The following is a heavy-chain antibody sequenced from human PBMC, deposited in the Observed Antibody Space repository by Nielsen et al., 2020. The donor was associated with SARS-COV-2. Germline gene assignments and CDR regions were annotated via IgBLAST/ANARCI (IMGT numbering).Heavy chain of an antibody. J-gene: IGHJ6*03. V-gene: IGHV1-46*01. CDR3: ARPITNNYYYYMDV. Sequence: ASVKVSCKASGYTFTNYGISWVRQAPGQGLEWMGIINPSDSRTNYAQKFQDRVTMTRDTSTSTAYMELRSLRSDDTAVYYCARPITNNYYYYMDVWGKGTTVTVSS. CDR2: INPSDSRT. CDR1: GYTFTNYG. D-gene: IGHD1-1*01.